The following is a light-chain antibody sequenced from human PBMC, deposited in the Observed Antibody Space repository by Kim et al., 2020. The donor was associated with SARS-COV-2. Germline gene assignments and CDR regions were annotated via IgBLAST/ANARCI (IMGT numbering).Light chain of an antibody. CDR1: QSVGSY. V-gene: IGKV3-15*01. Sequence: SPGESAPPSCRARQSVGSYLAWYQQKPGQAPRLLIYETSTRATGVPARFSGSGSGTEFTLTITSVQSEDFAVYYCHQYKNWPPWTFGQGTKVDIK. CDR3: HQYKNWPPWT. J-gene: IGKJ1*01. CDR2: ETS.